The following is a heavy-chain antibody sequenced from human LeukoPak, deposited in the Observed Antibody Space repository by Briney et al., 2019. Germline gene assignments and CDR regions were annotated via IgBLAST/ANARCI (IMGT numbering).Heavy chain of an antibody. Sequence: ASVKVSCKASGYTFTSYGISWVRQAPGQGLEWMGWINPNSGGTNYAQKFQGRVTMTRDTSISTAYMELSRLRSDDTAVYYCARVLRYYDSSGYYYWGQGTLVTVSS. V-gene: IGHV1-2*02. J-gene: IGHJ4*02. D-gene: IGHD3-22*01. CDR1: GYTFTSYG. CDR3: ARVLRYYDSSGYYY. CDR2: INPNSGGT.